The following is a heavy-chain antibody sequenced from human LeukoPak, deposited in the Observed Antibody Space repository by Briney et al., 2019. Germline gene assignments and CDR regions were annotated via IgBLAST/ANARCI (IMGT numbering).Heavy chain of an antibody. D-gene: IGHD2-2*01. CDR3: ARGSGQYQLLFLYDY. V-gene: IGHV3-21*01. J-gene: IGHJ4*02. CDR2: ISSSSSYI. Sequence: GGSLRLSCAASGFTFSSYSMNWVRQAPGKGLEWVSSISSSSSYIYYADSVKGRFTISRDNSKNTLYLQMNSLRAEDTAVYYCARGSGQYQLLFLYDYWGQGTLVTVSS. CDR1: GFTFSSYS.